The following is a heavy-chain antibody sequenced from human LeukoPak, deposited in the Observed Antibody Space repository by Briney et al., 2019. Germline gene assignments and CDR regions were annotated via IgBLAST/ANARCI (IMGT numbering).Heavy chain of an antibody. D-gene: IGHD4-17*01. V-gene: IGHV4-61*02. CDR2: IYTSGST. CDR1: GGSISSGSYY. Sequence: SETLSLTCTGSGGSISSGSYYWSWIRQPAGKGLEWIGRIYTSGSTNYNPSLKSRVTISVDTSKNQFSLKLSSVTAADTAVYYCARAEGYGDYGIDYWGQGTLVTVSS. J-gene: IGHJ4*02. CDR3: ARAEGYGDYGIDY.